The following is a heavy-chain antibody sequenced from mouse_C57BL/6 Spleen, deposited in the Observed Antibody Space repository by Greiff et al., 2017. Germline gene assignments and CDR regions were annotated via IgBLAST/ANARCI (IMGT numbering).Heavy chain of an antibody. CDR1: GYTFTSYW. Sequence: QVQLQQPGAELVRPGSSVKLSCKASGYTFTSYWMDWVKQRPGQGLEWIGNIYPSDSETHYNQKFKDKATLTVDKSSSTAYMQLSSLTSEDSEVYYCARAAQATAWFAYWGQGTLVTVSA. CDR3: ARAAQATAWFAY. D-gene: IGHD3-2*02. J-gene: IGHJ3*01. CDR2: IYPSDSET. V-gene: IGHV1-61*01.